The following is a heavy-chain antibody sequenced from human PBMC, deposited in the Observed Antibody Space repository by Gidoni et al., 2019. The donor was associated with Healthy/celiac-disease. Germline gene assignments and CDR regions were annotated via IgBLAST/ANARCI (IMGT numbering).Heavy chain of an antibody. CDR3: AKDGEAKYYDFWSGYYHFFDY. J-gene: IGHJ4*02. Sequence: EVQLLESGGGLVQPGGSLRLSCAASGFTFISYAMSWVRQAPGKGLEWVSAISGSGGSTYYADSVKDRFTISRDNSKNTLYLQMNSLRAEDTAVYYCAKDGEAKYYDFWSGYYHFFDYWGQGTLVTVSS. V-gene: IGHV3-23*01. CDR1: GFTFISYA. D-gene: IGHD3-3*01. CDR2: ISGSGGST.